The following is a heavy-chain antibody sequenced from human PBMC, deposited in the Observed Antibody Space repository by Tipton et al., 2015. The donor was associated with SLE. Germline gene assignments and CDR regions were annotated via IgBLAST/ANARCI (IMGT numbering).Heavy chain of an antibody. CDR3: ARGDYSSSWYWFDP. CDR2: IYYSGST. D-gene: IGHD6-13*01. CDR1: GGSISSSNYY. J-gene: IGHJ5*02. Sequence: TLSLTCTVSGGSISSSNYYWGWIRQPPGKGLECIGYIYYSGSTNYNPSLKSRVTISVDTSKNQFSLKVSSVTAADTAVYYCARGDYSSSWYWFDPWGQGTLVTVSS. V-gene: IGHV4-61*05.